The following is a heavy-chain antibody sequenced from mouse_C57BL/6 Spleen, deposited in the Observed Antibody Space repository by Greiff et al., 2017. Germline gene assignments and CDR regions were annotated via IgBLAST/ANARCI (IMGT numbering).Heavy chain of an antibody. Sequence: EVQLQQSGPELVKPGASVKISCKASGYTFTDYYMNWVKQSHGKSLEWIGDINPNNGGTSYNQKFKGKATLTVDKSSSTAYMELRSLTSEDSAVYYCARGSYYGAYWGQGTLVTVSA. CDR2: INPNNGGT. CDR1: GYTFTDYY. V-gene: IGHV1-26*01. CDR3: ARGSYYGAY. J-gene: IGHJ3*01. D-gene: IGHD1-1*01.